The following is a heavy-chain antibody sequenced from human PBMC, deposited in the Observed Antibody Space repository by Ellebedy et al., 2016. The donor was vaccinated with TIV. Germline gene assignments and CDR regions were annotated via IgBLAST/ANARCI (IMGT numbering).Heavy chain of an antibody. Sequence: SETLSLXXTVSGGSVSSGSYYWSWIRQPPGKGLEWIGYIYYSGSTNYNPSLKSRVTISVDTSKNQFSLKLSPVTAADTAVYYCARDTPFGGFDYWGQGTLVTVSS. D-gene: IGHD3-10*01. V-gene: IGHV4-61*01. CDR2: IYYSGST. CDR1: GGSVSSGSYY. CDR3: ARDTPFGGFDY. J-gene: IGHJ4*02.